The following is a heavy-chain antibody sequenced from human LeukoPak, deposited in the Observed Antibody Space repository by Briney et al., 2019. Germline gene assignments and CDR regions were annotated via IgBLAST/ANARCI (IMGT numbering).Heavy chain of an antibody. CDR2: IYDSGST. J-gene: IGHJ6*02. D-gene: IGHD6-13*01. CDR3: ARSYSSIYYYYGMDV. CDR1: GGSIRSYY. Sequence: PSETLSLTCTVSGGSIRSYYWSWIRQPPGKGLEWIGYIYDSGSTNYNPSLKSRVTISVDTSKNQFSLKLSSVTAADTAVYYCARSYSSIYYYYGMDVWGQGTTVTVSS. V-gene: IGHV4-59*08.